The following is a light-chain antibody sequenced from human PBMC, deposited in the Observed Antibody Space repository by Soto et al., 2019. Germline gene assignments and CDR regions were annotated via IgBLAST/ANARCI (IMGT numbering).Light chain of an antibody. CDR3: QQYGRSGT. Sequence: ETVLTQSPGTLALSPGEKAKLSCRASQSVSNNYLAWYQQKPGQAPRLLIYGASNRATGIPDRFSGSGSGTDFTLTISRLEPEDFAVYYCQQYGRSGTFGQGTKVDI. V-gene: IGKV3-20*01. CDR2: GAS. J-gene: IGKJ1*01. CDR1: QSVSNNY.